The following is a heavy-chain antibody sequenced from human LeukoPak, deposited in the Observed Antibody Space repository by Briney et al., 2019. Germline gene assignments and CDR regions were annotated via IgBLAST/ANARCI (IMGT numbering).Heavy chain of an antibody. D-gene: IGHD3-10*01. V-gene: IGHV3-7*04. J-gene: IGHJ5*02. CDR2: IEQHGNEK. CDR1: GFTFSSYC. Sequence: GGSLTLSCSASGFTFSSYCMNWVRQAPGGGLEWVANIEQHGNEKYYMDSVKGRFTISRDNAKNSLYLEMNSLRAEDTAVYYCAGGDYYGSGSARRHWFDPWGQGTLVTVSS. CDR3: AGGDYYGSGSARRHWFDP.